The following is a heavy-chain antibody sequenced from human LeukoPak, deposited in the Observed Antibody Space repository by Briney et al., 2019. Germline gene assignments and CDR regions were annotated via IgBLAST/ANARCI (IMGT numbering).Heavy chain of an antibody. CDR3: AKDSPPARSDVLAGYRIPGREPVDY. V-gene: IGHV3-23*01. J-gene: IGHJ4*02. Sequence: GGSLRLSCAASGFTFSSYGMSWVRQAPGKGLEWVSAISGSGGSTYYADSVKGRFTISRDNSKNTLYLQMNSLRAEDTAGYYLAKDSPPARSDVLAGYRIPGREPVDYWGQGTLVTVSS. CDR2: ISGSGGST. CDR1: GFTFSSYG. D-gene: IGHD3-9*01.